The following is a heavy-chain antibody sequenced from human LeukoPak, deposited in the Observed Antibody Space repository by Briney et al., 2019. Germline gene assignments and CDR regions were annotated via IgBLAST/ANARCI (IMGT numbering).Heavy chain of an antibody. CDR1: GYTFTSYG. J-gene: IGHJ4*02. D-gene: IGHD3-10*01. CDR2: ISAYNGNT. CDR3: ARAMVRGVSNPFDY. V-gene: IGHV1-18*01. Sequence: ASVKVSCKASGYTFTSYGISWVRQAPGQGLEWMGWISAYNGNTNYAQKLQGRVTMTTDTSTSTVYMELSSLRSEDTAVYYCARAMVRGVSNPFDYWGQGTLVTVSS.